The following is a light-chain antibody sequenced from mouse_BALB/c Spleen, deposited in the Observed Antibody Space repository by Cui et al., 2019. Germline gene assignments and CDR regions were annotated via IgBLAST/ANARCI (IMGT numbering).Light chain of an antibody. Sequence: QIVLTQSPALMSESPGEKVTMTCSASSSVSYMYWYQQKPRSSPKPWIYLTSNLASGVPARFSGSGSGTSYSLTISSMEAEDAATYYCQQWSSNPRTFGGGTKLEIK. J-gene: IGKJ1*01. CDR3: QQWSSNPRT. CDR2: LTS. V-gene: IGKV4-68*01. CDR1: SSVSY.